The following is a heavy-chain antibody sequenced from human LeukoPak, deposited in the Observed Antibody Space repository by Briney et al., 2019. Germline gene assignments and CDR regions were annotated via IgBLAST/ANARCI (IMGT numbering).Heavy chain of an antibody. CDR3: ARGYDSTLLVFDY. J-gene: IGHJ4*02. D-gene: IGHD3-22*01. CDR2: IYYSGST. CDR1: GGSISSSSYY. Sequence: SETLSLTCTVSGGSISSSSYYWGWIRQPPGKGLEWIGYIYYSGSTNYNPSLKSRVTISVDTSKNQFSLKLSSVTAADTAVYYCARGYDSTLLVFDYWGQGTLVTVSS. V-gene: IGHV4-61*05.